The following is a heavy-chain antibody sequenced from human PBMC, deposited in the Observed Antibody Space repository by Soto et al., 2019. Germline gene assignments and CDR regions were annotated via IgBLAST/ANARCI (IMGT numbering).Heavy chain of an antibody. CDR3: ARGGVGYCSGGSCYSDY. CDR2: INSDGSST. Sequence: EVQLVESGGGLVQPGGSLRLSCAASGFSFSSYWMHWVRQAPGKGLVWVSRINSDGSSTSYADSVKGRFTISRDNAKNTLYLQMNSLRAEDPAVYYCARGGVGYCSGGSCYSDYWGQGTLVTVSS. J-gene: IGHJ4*02. V-gene: IGHV3-74*01. D-gene: IGHD2-15*01. CDR1: GFSFSSYW.